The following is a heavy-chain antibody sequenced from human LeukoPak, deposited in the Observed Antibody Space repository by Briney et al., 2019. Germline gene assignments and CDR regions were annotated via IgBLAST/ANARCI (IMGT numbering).Heavy chain of an antibody. J-gene: IGHJ3*02. CDR3: ARNYCSSTSCQGWDAFDI. Sequence: ASVTVSCKASGYTFTGYYMHWVRQAPGQGVEWMGWINPNSGGTNYAQKFQGWVTMTRDTSISTAYMELSRLRSDDTAVYYCARNYCSSTSCQGWDAFDIWGQGTMVTVSS. CDR2: INPNSGGT. D-gene: IGHD2-2*01. V-gene: IGHV1-2*04. CDR1: GYTFTGYY.